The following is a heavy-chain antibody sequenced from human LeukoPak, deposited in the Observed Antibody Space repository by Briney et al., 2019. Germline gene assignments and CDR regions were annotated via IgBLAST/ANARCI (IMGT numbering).Heavy chain of an antibody. J-gene: IGHJ4*02. Sequence: PGGSLRLSCAASGFTFSSYLMSWVRQAPGQGLEWVSGISGSGDNTYYAASVQGRFTISRDNSKNTLYLQMNSLRAEDTAVYYCASELRFLEWLPDYWGQGTLVTVSS. CDR2: ISGSGDNT. CDR3: ASELRFLEWLPDY. D-gene: IGHD3-3*01. CDR1: GFTFSSYL. V-gene: IGHV3-23*01.